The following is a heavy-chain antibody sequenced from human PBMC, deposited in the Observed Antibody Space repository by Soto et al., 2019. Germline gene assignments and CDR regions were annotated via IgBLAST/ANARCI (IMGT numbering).Heavy chain of an antibody. J-gene: IGHJ5*02. V-gene: IGHV3-30-3*01. CDR2: ISYDGSNK. D-gene: IGHD2-15*01. Sequence: GGSLRLSCAASGFTFSSYAMHWVRQAPGKGLEWVAVISYDGSNKYYADSVKGRFTISRDNSKNTLYLQMNSLRAEDTAVYYCARGSPLGYCSGGSCQPWGDNWFDPWGQGTLVTVSS. CDR1: GFTFSSYA. CDR3: ARGSPLGYCSGGSCQPWGDNWFDP.